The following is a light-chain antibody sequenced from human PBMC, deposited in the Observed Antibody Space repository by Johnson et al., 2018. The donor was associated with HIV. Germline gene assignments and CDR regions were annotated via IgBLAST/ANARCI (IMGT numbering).Light chain of an antibody. Sequence: QSVLTQPPSVSAAPGQKVTISCSGSNSNIGNNYVSWYQQLPGTAPKLLIYDNNKRPSGIPDRLSGSKSGTSATLGITGLQTGDEADYYCGTWDSSLSANVFGTGTKVTVL. CDR3: GTWDSSLSANV. CDR1: NSNIGNNY. V-gene: IGLV1-51*01. CDR2: DNN. J-gene: IGLJ1*01.